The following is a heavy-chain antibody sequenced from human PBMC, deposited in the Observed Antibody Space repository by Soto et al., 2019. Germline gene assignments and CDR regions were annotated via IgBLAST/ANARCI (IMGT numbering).Heavy chain of an antibody. CDR1: GGSFSGYY. CDR3: ARGTWVRSAFDI. J-gene: IGHJ3*02. V-gene: IGHV4-34*01. D-gene: IGHD3-10*01. Sequence: PSETLSLTCAVYGGSFSGYYWSWIRRPPGKGLEWIGEINHSGSTNYNPSLKSRVTISVDTSENQFSLKLSSVTAADTAVYYCARGTWVRSAFDIWGQGTMVTVSS. CDR2: INHSGST.